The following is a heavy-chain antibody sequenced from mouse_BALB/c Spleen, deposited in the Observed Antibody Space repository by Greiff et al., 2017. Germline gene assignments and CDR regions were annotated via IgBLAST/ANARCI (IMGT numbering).Heavy chain of an antibody. CDR3: ARDRENGNAWFAY. V-gene: IGHV5-4*02. Sequence: EVKLVESGGGLVKPGGSLKLSCAASGFTFSDYYMYWVRQTPEKRLEWVATISDGGSYTYYPDSVKGRFTISRDNAKNNLYLQMSSLKSEDTAMYYCARDRENGNAWFAYWGQGTLVTVSA. CDR2: ISDGGSYT. J-gene: IGHJ3*01. D-gene: IGHD2-1*01. CDR1: GFTFSDYY.